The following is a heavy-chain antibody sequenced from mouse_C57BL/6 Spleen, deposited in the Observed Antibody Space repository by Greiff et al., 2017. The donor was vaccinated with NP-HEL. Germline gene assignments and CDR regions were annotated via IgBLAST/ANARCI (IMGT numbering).Heavy chain of an antibody. V-gene: IGHV1-55*01. D-gene: IGHD1-1*01. Sequence: VQLQQPGAELVKPGASVKMSCKASGYTFTSYWITWVKQRPGQGLEWIGDIYPGSGSTNYNEKFKSKATLTVDTSSSTAYMQLSSLTSEDSAVYYCAGSTVVEDYFDYWGQGTTLTVSS. CDR1: GYTFTSYW. J-gene: IGHJ2*01. CDR3: AGSTVVEDYFDY. CDR2: IYPGSGST.